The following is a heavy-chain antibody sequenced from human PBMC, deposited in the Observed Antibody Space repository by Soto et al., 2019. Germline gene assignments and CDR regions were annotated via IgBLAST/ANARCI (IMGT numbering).Heavy chain of an antibody. CDR3: ARDGVDDYGDYFFDY. V-gene: IGHV4-59*01. J-gene: IGHJ4*02. CDR1: GGSMSRYY. Sequence: PSETLSLTCTGSGGSMSRYYWSWIRQPPGKGLEWIGYIYYSGSTNYNPSLKSRVTISVDTSKNQFSLKLSSVTAADTAVYYCARDGVDDYGDYFFDYWGQGTLVTVSS. D-gene: IGHD4-17*01. CDR2: IYYSGST.